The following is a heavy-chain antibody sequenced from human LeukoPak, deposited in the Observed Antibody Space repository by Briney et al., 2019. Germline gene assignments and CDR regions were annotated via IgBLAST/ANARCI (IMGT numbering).Heavy chain of an antibody. V-gene: IGHV1-18*01. CDR1: GYTFTSYG. CDR2: ISAYNGNT. D-gene: IGHD3-22*01. J-gene: IGHJ4*02. Sequence: ASVKVSCKASGYTFTSYGISWVRQAPGQGLEWMGWISAYNGNTNYAQKLQGRVTMATDTSTSTAYMELRSLRSDDTAVYYCAREGGDYYDSSGYYYWGQGTLVTVSS. CDR3: AREGGDYYDSSGYYY.